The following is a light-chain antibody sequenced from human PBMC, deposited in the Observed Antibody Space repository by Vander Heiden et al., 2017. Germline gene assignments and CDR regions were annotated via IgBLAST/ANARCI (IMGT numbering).Light chain of an antibody. CDR1: SSHVGSYNL. CDR3: CSYAGSGTYV. Sequence: QSALTQPASVSGSPGQSIPISCTGTSSHVGSYNLVSWYQQHPGKAPKHMIYEGNKRPSGVSNRFSGSKSGNTASLTISGLQAEDEADYYCCSYAGSGTYVFGTGTKVTVL. CDR2: EGN. V-gene: IGLV2-23*01. J-gene: IGLJ1*01.